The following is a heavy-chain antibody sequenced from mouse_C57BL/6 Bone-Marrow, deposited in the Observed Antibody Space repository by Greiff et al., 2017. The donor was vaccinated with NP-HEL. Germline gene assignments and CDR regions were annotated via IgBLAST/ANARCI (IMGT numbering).Heavy chain of an antibody. CDR1: GFSLTSYG. D-gene: IGHD1-1*01. CDR2: IWRGGST. Sequence: VKLMESGPGLVQPSQSLSITCTVSGFSLTSYGVHWVRQSPGKGLEWLGVIWRGGSTDYNAAFMSRLTITKDNSKSQVFFKMNSLQADYTAIYYCARKGSRGAYWGQGTLVTVSA. J-gene: IGHJ3*01. V-gene: IGHV2-5*01. CDR3: ARKGSRGAY.